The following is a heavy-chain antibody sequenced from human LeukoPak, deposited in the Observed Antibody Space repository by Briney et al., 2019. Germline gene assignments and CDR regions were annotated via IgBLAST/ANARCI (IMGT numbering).Heavy chain of an antibody. D-gene: IGHD6-6*01. CDR1: GYSFSNYW. CDR3: ARRSSSEF. V-gene: IGHV5-51*01. Sequence: GESLQISCKGSGYSFSNYWIGWVRQLPGKGLEWMAIINPGNSGTKYNPAFQGQVTISADKSISTAYLQWGSLKASDSAMYYCARRSSSEFWGQGTLVTVSS. CDR2: INPGNSGT. J-gene: IGHJ4*02.